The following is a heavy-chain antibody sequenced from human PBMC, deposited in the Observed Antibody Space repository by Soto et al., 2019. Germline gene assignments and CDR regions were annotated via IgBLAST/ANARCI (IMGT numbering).Heavy chain of an antibody. CDR1: GYSFTSYW. Sequence: ESLKISCKGSGYSFTSYWIGWVRQMPGKGLEWMGIIYPGDSDTRYSPSFQGQVTISADKSISTAYLQWSSLKASDTAMYYCARIAYYYDSSGNYYGMDVWGQGTTVTVSS. V-gene: IGHV5-51*01. CDR3: ARIAYYYDSSGNYYGMDV. CDR2: IYPGDSDT. D-gene: IGHD3-22*01. J-gene: IGHJ6*02.